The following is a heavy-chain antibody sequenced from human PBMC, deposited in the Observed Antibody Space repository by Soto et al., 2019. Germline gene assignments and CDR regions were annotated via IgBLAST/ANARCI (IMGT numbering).Heavy chain of an antibody. CDR1: GGTFSRFS. CDR2: VIPIFDII. CDR3: ARDGGTTVITNFDY. J-gene: IGHJ4*02. D-gene: IGHD4-17*01. Sequence: QVQLVQSEADVKKPGSSVKVSCKSSGGTFSRFSINWVRQAPGRGLEWMGGVIPIFDIINYAEKFQGRVTITADKSTNTAYMELSSLTSEDTAVYYCARDGGTTVITNFDYWGQGTLVIVSS. V-gene: IGHV1-69*17.